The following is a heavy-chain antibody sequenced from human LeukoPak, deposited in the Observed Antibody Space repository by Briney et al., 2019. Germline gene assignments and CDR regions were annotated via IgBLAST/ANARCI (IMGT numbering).Heavy chain of an antibody. Sequence: GGSLRLSCAASEFTGFTFSGSAMSWVRQAPGKGLEWVSAISGSGAATFYADSVKGRFTISRDNAKNSLYLQMNSLRAEDTALYYCARVMWPGSFDYWGQGTLVTVSS. V-gene: IGHV3-23*01. J-gene: IGHJ4*02. CDR3: ARVMWPGSFDY. CDR2: ISGSGAAT. D-gene: IGHD2-21*01. CDR1: EFTGFTFSGSA.